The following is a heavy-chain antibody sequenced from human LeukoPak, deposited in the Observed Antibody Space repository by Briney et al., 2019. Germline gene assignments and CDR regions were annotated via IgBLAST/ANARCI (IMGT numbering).Heavy chain of an antibody. CDR3: ARAPRDSSSSNYMRRFDY. J-gene: IGHJ4*02. D-gene: IGHD3-22*01. CDR2: IYHSGST. CDR1: GYSISSDNY. Sequence: PSETLSLTCAVSGYSISSDNYWVWIRQRSGQGLEWTGGIYHSGSTYYNPSLKSRVTMSVDTSKNQFSLKLSSVTAADTAVYYCARAPRDSSSSNYMRRFDYWGQGTLVTVSS. V-gene: IGHV4-38-2*01.